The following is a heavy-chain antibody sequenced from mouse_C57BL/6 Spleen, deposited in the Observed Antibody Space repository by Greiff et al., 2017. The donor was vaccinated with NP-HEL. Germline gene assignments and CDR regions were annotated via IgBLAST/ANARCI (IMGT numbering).Heavy chain of an antibody. Sequence: QVHVKQSGAELVRPGASVTLSCKASGYTFTDYEMHWVKQTPVHGLEWIGAIDPETGGTAYNQKFKGKAILTADKSSSTAYMELRSLTSEDSAVYYCTRWGWLLRDYAMDYWGQETSVTVSS. CDR2: IDPETGGT. V-gene: IGHV1-15*01. CDR1: GYTFTDYE. J-gene: IGHJ4*01. D-gene: IGHD2-3*01. CDR3: TRWGWLLRDYAMDY.